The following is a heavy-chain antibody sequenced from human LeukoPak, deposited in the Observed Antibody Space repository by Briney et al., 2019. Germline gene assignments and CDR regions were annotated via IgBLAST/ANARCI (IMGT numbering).Heavy chain of an antibody. V-gene: IGHV1-8*03. CDR3: ARETKMVAVAGNDY. J-gene: IGHJ4*02. D-gene: IGHD6-19*01. Sequence: ASVKVSCKASGYTFTSYDINWVRQAPGQGLEWMGWMNPNSGNTGYAQKFQGRVTITSHTSISTAYMELSSLRSEDTAVYYCARETKMVAVAGNDYWGQGTLVTVSS. CDR2: MNPNSGNT. CDR1: GYTFTSYD.